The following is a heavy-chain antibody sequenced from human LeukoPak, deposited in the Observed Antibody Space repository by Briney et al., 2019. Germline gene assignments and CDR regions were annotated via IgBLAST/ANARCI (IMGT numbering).Heavy chain of an antibody. CDR2: VSGSGDIP. Sequence: GGSLRLSCGASGFTFSSYAMSWVRQAPGKGLVWVSGVSGSGDIPYYADSVKGRFTISRDNSKNTVNLQMNSLSAEDTAVYYCAKASTSTWYSFDYWGQGTLVTVSS. D-gene: IGHD2-2*01. CDR3: AKASTSTWYSFDY. V-gene: IGHV3-23*01. J-gene: IGHJ4*02. CDR1: GFTFSSYA.